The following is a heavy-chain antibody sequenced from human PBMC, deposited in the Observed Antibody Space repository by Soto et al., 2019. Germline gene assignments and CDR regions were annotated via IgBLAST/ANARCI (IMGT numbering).Heavy chain of an antibody. D-gene: IGHD1-1*01. V-gene: IGHV1-69*01. Sequence: QVQLVQSGAEVKKPGSSVRVSCKASGDSFSKYTVNWVRQAPRQGLEWMGGIIPRFGTTNFAQTLQDRVTITADESITPVYMELSSLRSEDSALYYCARGRGLYNAGPSPRAPGGQGPLVTVSS. CDR2: IIPRFGTT. CDR1: GDSFSKYT. CDR3: ARGRGLYNAGPSPRAP. J-gene: IGHJ5*02.